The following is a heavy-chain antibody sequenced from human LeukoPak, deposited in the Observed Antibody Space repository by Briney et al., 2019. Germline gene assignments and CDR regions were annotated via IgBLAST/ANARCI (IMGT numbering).Heavy chain of an antibody. Sequence: GGSLRLSCAASGFTFSSYEMDWVRQAPGKGLEWVSYISSSGSTIYYADSVKGRFTISRDNAKNSLYLQMNSLRAEDTAVYYCAREEKYYFDYWGQGTLVTVSS. V-gene: IGHV3-48*03. CDR3: AREEKYYFDY. CDR1: GFTFSSYE. J-gene: IGHJ4*02. D-gene: IGHD5-24*01. CDR2: ISSSGSTI.